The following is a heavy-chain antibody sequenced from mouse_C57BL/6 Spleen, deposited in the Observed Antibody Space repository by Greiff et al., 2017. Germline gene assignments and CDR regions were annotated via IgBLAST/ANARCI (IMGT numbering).Heavy chain of an antibody. CDR1: GFNIKNTY. CDR2: IDPANGNT. D-gene: IGHD2-3*01. Sequence: VHVKQSVAELVRPGASVKLSCTASGFNIKNTYMHWVKQRPEQGLEWIGRIDPANGNTKYAPKFQGKATITADTSSNTAYLQLSSLTSEDTAIYYCASPIYDGFYYFDYWGQGTTLTVSS. J-gene: IGHJ2*01. V-gene: IGHV14-3*01. CDR3: ASPIYDGFYYFDY.